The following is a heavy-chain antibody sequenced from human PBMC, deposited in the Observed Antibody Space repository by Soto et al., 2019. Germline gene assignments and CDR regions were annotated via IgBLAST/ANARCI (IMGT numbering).Heavy chain of an antibody. J-gene: IGHJ5*02. Sequence: PGGSLRLSCAASGSTFSSYGMHWVRQAPGKGLEWVAVIWYDGSNKYYADSVKGRSTISRDNSKNTLYLQMSSLRAEDTAVYYCAREGRIAARQGMYNWFDPCGQGTLLTVSS. CDR2: IWYDGSNK. CDR1: GSTFSSYG. D-gene: IGHD6-6*01. CDR3: AREGRIAARQGMYNWFDP. V-gene: IGHV3-33*01.